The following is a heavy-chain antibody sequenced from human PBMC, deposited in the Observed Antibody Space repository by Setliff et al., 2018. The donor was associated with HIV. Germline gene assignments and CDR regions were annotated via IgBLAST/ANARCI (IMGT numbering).Heavy chain of an antibody. CDR3: ARVSCTYWYSIFRNYYYHMDV. D-gene: IGHD2-8*02. CDR2: IQHSGRI. V-gene: IGHV4-34*01. CDR1: GGSFSGYC. Sequence: SETLSLTCAVYGGSFSGYCWSWIRQPPGKGLEWIGEIQHSGRINYNPSLRSRVTTSVDTSKNQFSLRLRSVTAADTAVYYCARVSCTYWYSIFRNYYYHMDVWGKGTTVTVSS. J-gene: IGHJ6*03.